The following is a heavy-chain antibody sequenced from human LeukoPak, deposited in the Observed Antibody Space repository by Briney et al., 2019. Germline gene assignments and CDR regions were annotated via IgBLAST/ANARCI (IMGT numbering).Heavy chain of an antibody. CDR2: ISGGTT. D-gene: IGHD6-19*01. Sequence: GGSLRLSCTASGFTFGDYLMSWFRQAPGKGLEWVGFISGGTTEYAASVKGRFTISRDDSTSIAYLQMNSLTTEDTAVYYCSRGSGWLSVYWGQGTLVTVSS. V-gene: IGHV3-49*03. CDR1: GFTFGDYL. J-gene: IGHJ4*02. CDR3: SRGSGWLSVY.